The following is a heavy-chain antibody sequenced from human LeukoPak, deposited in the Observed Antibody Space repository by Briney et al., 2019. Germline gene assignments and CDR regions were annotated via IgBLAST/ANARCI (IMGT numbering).Heavy chain of an antibody. CDR2: ISSASSAI. CDR1: GFTFNDHS. Sequence: GGSLRLSCAASGFTFNDHSMNWIRQAPGKRLEWLSYISSASSAIYYADSVKGRFTISRDNAKNSLYLQMNSLRAEDTAIYYCARGVSYEDSCGQGSLVTASS. D-gene: IGHD3-10*01. V-gene: IGHV3-48*01. CDR3: ARGVSYEDS. J-gene: IGHJ4*02.